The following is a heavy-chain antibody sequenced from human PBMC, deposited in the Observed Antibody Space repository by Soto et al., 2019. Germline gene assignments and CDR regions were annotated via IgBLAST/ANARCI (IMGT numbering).Heavy chain of an antibody. CDR1: GFTFTSSA. CDR3: AADPHYDFWSGYKRGMDV. V-gene: IGHV1-58*01. CDR2: IVVGSGNT. J-gene: IGHJ6*02. D-gene: IGHD3-3*01. Sequence: ASVKVSCKASGFTFTSSAVQWVRQARGQRLEWIGWIVVGSGNTNYAQKFQERVTITRDMSTSTAYMELSSLRSEDTAVYYCAADPHYDFWSGYKRGMDVWGQGTTVTVSS.